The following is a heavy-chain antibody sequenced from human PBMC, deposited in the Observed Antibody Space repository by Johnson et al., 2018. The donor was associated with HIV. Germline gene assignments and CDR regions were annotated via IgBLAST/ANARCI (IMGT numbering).Heavy chain of an antibody. CDR1: GFTFSDYF. D-gene: IGHD5-12*01. CDR2: ISSSGSTI. Sequence: QVQLVESGGGLVKPGGSLRLSCAASGFTFSDYFISWIRQAPGKGLEWVSYISSSGSTIYYADSVKGRFTLSRDNVQNSLSLQMNSLRPEDTAVYYCARGRFPEYIDIASGAFDIWGQGTMVTVSS. CDR3: ARGRFPEYIDIASGAFDI. J-gene: IGHJ3*02. V-gene: IGHV3-11*04.